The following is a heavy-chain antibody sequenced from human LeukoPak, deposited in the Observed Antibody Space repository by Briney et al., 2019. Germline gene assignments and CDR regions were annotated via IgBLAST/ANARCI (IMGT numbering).Heavy chain of an antibody. CDR2: IKQDGSEK. Sequence: GGSLRLSCAASGFTFSSHWMSWVRQAPGKGLEWVANIKQDGSEKYYVDSVKGRFTISRDNAKNSLYLQMNSLRAEDTAVYYCARDQISYYDSSGIFDYWGQGTLVTVSS. CDR3: ARDQISYYDSSGIFDY. D-gene: IGHD3-22*01. J-gene: IGHJ4*02. V-gene: IGHV3-7*01. CDR1: GFTFSSHW.